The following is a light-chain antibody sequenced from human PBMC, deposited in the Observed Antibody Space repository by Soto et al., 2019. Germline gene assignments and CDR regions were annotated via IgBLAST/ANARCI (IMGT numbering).Light chain of an antibody. CDR2: EVN. Sequence: ALTQPPSASRSPGQSVAISCTGTSSDVGGYNYVSWYQQHPGKAPKLMIYEVNKRPSGVPDRFSGSKSGNTASLTVSGLQAEDEADYYCSSYAGSSNVFGTGTKVTVL. V-gene: IGLV2-8*02. CDR1: SSDVGGYNY. J-gene: IGLJ1*01. CDR3: SSYAGSSNV.